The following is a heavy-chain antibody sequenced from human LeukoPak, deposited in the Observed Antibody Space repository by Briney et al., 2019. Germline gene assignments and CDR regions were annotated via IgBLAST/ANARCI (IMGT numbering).Heavy chain of an antibody. CDR2: IIPIFGTA. J-gene: IGHJ3*02. CDR3: ARDPSFYYYATDAFDI. CDR1: GGTFISYA. Sequence: SVKVSRKASGGTFISYAISWVRQATGQGLEWVGRIIPIFGTANNAHKFRGRVTITTNESTSTAYMELSSLSSENTAVYYGARDPSFYYYATDAFDIWGQGTLVTVSS. V-gene: IGHV1-69*05. D-gene: IGHD3-10*01.